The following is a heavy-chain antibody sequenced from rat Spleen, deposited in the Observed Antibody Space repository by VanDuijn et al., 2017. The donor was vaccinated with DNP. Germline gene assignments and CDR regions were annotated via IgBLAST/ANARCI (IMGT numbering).Heavy chain of an antibody. CDR2: ISYSGNT. J-gene: IGHJ2*01. D-gene: IGHD1-7*01. CDR1: GYSITSNY. V-gene: IGHV3-1*01. CDR3: ARWTRYFDY. Sequence: EVRLQESGSGLVKPSQSLSLTCSVTGYSITSNYWGWIRKFPGNKMEYIGHISYSGNTNYNPSLKSRISITRDTSKNHFFLHLNSVTTEDTATYYCARWTRYFDYWGQGVMVTVSS.